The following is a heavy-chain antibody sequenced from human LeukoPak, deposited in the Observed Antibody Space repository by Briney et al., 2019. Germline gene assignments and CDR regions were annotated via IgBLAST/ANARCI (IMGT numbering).Heavy chain of an antibody. D-gene: IGHD2-2*02. CDR2: ISSSSSTI. V-gene: IGHV3-48*01. J-gene: IGHJ6*02. CDR1: GFTFSSYA. Sequence: PGGSLRLSCAASGFTFSSYAMSWVRQAPGKGLEWVSYISSSSSTIYYADSVKGRFTISRDNAKNSLYLQMNSLRAEDTAVYYCARVDIVVVPAAINYYYGMDVWGQGTTVTVSS. CDR3: ARVDIVVVPAAINYYYGMDV.